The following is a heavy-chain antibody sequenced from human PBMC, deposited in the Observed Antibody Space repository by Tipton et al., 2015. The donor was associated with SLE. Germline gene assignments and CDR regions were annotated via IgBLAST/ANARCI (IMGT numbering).Heavy chain of an antibody. V-gene: IGHV4-34*01. CDR2: INHSGST. CDR1: GGSFSGYY. J-gene: IGHJ3*02. D-gene: IGHD6-13*01. CDR3: ARLATFDAFDI. Sequence: TLSLTCAVYGGSFSGYYWSWIRQPPGKGLEWIGEINHSGSTNYNPSLKSRVTISVDTSKNQFSLKLSSVTAADTAVYYCARLATFDAFDIWGQGTMVTVSS.